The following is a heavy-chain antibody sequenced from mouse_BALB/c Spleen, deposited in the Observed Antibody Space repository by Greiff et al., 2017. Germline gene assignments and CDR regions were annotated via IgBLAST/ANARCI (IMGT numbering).Heavy chain of an antibody. CDR1: GFTFTDYY. D-gene: IGHD2-3*01. J-gene: IGHJ4*01. CDR3: ARDKGDGYFLYAMDY. Sequence: EVKLVESGGGLVQPGGSLRLSCATSGFTFTDYYMSWVRQPPGKALEWLGFIRNKANGYTTEYSASVKGRFTISRDNSQSILYLQMNTLRAEDSATYYCARDKGDGYFLYAMDYWGQGTSVTVSS. CDR2: IRNKANGYTT. V-gene: IGHV7-3*02.